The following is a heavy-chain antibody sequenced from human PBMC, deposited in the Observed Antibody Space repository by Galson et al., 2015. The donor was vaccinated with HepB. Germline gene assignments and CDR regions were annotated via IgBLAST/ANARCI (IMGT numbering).Heavy chain of an antibody. CDR2: ISGSGSTT. J-gene: IGHJ5*02. D-gene: IGHD5-12*01. Sequence: SLRLSCAASGFTFSNYAIIWVRQAPWKGLEWVSAISGSGSTTYHADSVKGRFITSRDNSKNTVDLQMNSLTAEDTSVYYCAKYRGRDWQGPLDLWGQGILVTVSS. CDR1: GFTFSNYA. CDR3: AKYRGRDWQGPLDL. V-gene: IGHV3-23*01.